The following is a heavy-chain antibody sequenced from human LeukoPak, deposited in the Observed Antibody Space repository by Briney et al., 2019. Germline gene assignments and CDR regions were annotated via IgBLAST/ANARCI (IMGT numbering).Heavy chain of an antibody. V-gene: IGHV3-23*01. Sequence: GGSLRLSCAASGFIFNNYAMNWVRQAPGKGLEWASSSSGSGANTYYADSVKGRFTISRDNSKNTLYLQMNSLRAADTAVYYCAKDGGGWYTSGWYYFDYWGQGSLVTVSS. CDR1: GFIFNNYA. D-gene: IGHD6-19*01. CDR3: AKDGGGWYTSGWYYFDY. CDR2: SSGSGANT. J-gene: IGHJ4*02.